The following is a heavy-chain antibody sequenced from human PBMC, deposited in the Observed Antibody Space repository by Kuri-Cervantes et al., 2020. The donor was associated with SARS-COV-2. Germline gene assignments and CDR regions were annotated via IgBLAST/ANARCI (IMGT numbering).Heavy chain of an antibody. CDR2: IYWDDDK. Sequence: SGPTLVKPTQTLTLTCTFSGFSPSTSGVGVGWIRQPPGKALEWLALIYWDDDKRYGPSLKSRLTITKDTSKNQVVLTMTNMDPVDTATYYCAHGYYDILTGYYTAFAIWGQGKMVHVAS. CDR3: AHGYYDILTGYYTAFAI. J-gene: IGHJ3*02. D-gene: IGHD3-9*01. V-gene: IGHV2-5*05. CDR1: GFSPSTSGVG.